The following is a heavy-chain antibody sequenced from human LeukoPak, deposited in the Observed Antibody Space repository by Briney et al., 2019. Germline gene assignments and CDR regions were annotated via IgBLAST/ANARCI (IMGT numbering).Heavy chain of an antibody. CDR3: AKDLKWELPDY. Sequence: GGSLRLSCAASGFTFSTYGMHWVRQAPGKGLEWVSGISGNGGSTYYTDSVKGRFTISRDNSKNTLYLQMNSLRAEDTAVYYCAKDLKWELPDYWGQGTLVTVSS. D-gene: IGHD1-26*01. CDR2: ISGNGGST. V-gene: IGHV3-23*01. CDR1: GFTFSTYG. J-gene: IGHJ4*02.